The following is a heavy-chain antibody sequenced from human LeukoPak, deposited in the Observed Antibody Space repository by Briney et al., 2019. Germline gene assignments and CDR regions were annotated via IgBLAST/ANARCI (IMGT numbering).Heavy chain of an antibody. J-gene: IGHJ4*02. V-gene: IGHV3-23*01. D-gene: IGHD6-19*01. CDR3: AKDPDLDGAVAGTSPQFDY. CDR2: ISGSGGST. CDR1: GFTFSSYA. Sequence: GGSLRLSCAASGFTFSSYAMSWVRQAPGKGLEWVSAISGSGGSTYYADSVKGRFTISRDNSKNTLYLQMNSLRAEDTAVHYCAKDPDLDGAVAGTSPQFDYWGQGTLVTVSS.